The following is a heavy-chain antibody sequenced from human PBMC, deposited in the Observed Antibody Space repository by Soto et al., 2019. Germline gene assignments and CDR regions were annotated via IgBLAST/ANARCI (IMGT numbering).Heavy chain of an antibody. Sequence: PGGSLRLSCAPSGFTFDDYAMHWVRQAPGKGLEWVSGISWNSGSIGYADSVKGRFTISRDNAKNSLYLQMNSLRAEDTALYYCAKDIESVVVARYTDYYMDVWGKGTTVTVSS. CDR2: ISWNSGSI. CDR1: GFTFDDYA. CDR3: AKDIESVVVARYTDYYMDV. V-gene: IGHV3-9*01. J-gene: IGHJ6*03. D-gene: IGHD2-15*01.